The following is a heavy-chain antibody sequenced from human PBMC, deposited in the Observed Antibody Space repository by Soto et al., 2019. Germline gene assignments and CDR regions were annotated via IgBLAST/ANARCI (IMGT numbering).Heavy chain of an antibody. CDR3: AKTPRQWLVYVDY. D-gene: IGHD6-19*01. J-gene: IGHJ4*02. CDR1: GFTFSDYA. CDR2: ISGSGGTT. V-gene: IGHV3-23*01. Sequence: EVQLLESGGGLVQPGGTLRLSCVASGFTFSDYAMSWVHRAPGKGLEWVSGISGSGGTTYYADSVKGRFTVSRDNSKDTLTLQMSSLRAEDTAIYYCAKTPRQWLVYVDYWGQGTLVTVSS.